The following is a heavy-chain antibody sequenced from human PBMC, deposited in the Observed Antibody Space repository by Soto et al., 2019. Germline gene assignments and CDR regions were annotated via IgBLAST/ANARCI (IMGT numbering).Heavy chain of an antibody. CDR3: ARSIVVVTALDY. J-gene: IGHJ4*02. CDR1: GYTFTSYA. CDR2: INAGNGNT. Sequence: HVQLVQSGAEEKKPGASVKVSCKASGYTFTSYAMHWVRQAPGQRLEWMGWINAGNGNTKYSQKFQGRVTITRDTSASTAYMALSSLRSEDTAVYYCARSIVVVTALDYWGQGTLVTVSS. D-gene: IGHD2-21*02. V-gene: IGHV1-3*05.